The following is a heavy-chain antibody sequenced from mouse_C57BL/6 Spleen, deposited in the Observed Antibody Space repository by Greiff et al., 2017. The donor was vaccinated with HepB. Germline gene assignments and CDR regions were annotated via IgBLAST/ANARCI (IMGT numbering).Heavy chain of an antibody. V-gene: IGHV1-54*01. J-gene: IGHJ4*01. D-gene: IGHD2-4*01. Sequence: QVQLQQSGAELVRPGPSVKVSCKASGYAFTNYLIEWVKQRPGQGLEWIGVINPGSGGTNYNEEFKGKATMTADNYTSTVYMQHSRQTSEDAAVYFGARYYDRDAMDYWGQGTSVTVSS. CDR2: INPGSGGT. CDR3: ARYYDRDAMDY. CDR1: GYAFTNYL.